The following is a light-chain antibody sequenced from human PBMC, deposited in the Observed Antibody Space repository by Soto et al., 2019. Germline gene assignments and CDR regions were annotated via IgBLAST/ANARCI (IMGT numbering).Light chain of an antibody. CDR3: QQRSNWPIT. J-gene: IGKJ5*01. CDR1: QSVSSY. V-gene: IGKV3-11*01. CDR2: GAS. Sequence: EIVLTQSPATLSLSPGERATLSCRASQSVSSYLAWYQQKPGQAPRLLIYGASNRATGIPARFSGSGSGTDFTPTTSSLEPEDFAVYYCQQRSNWPITFGKGTRLEIK.